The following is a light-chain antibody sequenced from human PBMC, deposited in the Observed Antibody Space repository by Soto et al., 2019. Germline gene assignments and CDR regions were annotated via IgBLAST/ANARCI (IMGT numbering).Light chain of an antibody. CDR1: QSVSSN. V-gene: IGKV3-15*01. CDR2: GAS. Sequence: EIVMTQSPATLSVSPGERATLSCRASQSVSSNLAWYQHKPGQAPRLLIYGASTRATGIPARFSGSGSGTEFTLTIGSLQSEDFAVYSCQQYSQWPITFGQGTRLEVK. J-gene: IGKJ5*01. CDR3: QQYSQWPIT.